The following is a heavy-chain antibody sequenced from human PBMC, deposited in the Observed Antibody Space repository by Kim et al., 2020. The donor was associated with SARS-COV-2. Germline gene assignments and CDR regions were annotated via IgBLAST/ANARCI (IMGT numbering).Heavy chain of an antibody. Sequence: SETLSLTCTVSGGSISSSGYYWGWIRQPPGKGLEWIGSTYYSGSTYYNPSLKSRVTISVDTSKNQFSLKLSSVTTADTAVYYCARRGYSYGFGGRGGWYFDYWGQGTLVTVSS. CDR1: GGSISSSGYY. D-gene: IGHD5-18*01. V-gene: IGHV4-39*01. CDR2: TYYSGST. CDR3: ARRGYSYGFGGRGGWYFDY. J-gene: IGHJ4*02.